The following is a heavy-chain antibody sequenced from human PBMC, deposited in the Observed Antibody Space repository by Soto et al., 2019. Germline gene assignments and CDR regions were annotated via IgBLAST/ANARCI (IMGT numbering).Heavy chain of an antibody. Sequence: PGGSLRLSCAASGFTFSNAWMNWVRQAPGKGLEWVGRIKSKTDGGTTDYAAPVKGRFTISRDDSKNTLYLQMNSLKTEDTAVYYCTSAVHYDIFNGNASAEFDYWCQGTLLTISS. V-gene: IGHV3-15*07. D-gene: IGHD3-9*01. CDR2: IKSKTDGGTT. CDR1: GFTFSNAW. CDR3: TSAVHYDIFNGNASAEFDY. J-gene: IGHJ4*02.